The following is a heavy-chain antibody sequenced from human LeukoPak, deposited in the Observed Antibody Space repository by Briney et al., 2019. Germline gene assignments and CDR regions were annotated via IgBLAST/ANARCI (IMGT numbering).Heavy chain of an antibody. J-gene: IGHJ4*02. CDR1: GGSFSGYY. D-gene: IGHD3-10*01. CDR2: INHSGST. CDR3: ARGLVWFGEPQPLDY. V-gene: IGHV4-34*01. Sequence: KASETLSLTCAVYGGSFSGYYWSWIRQPPGKGLEWIGEINHSGSTNYNPSLKSRVTISVDTSKNQFSLKLSSVTAADTAVYYCARGLVWFGEPQPLDYWGQGTLVTVSS.